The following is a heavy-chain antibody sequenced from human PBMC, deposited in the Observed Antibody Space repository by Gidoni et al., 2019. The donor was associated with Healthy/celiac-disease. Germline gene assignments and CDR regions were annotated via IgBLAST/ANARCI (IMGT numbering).Heavy chain of an antibody. V-gene: IGHV4-59*01. CDR1: GGSISSYY. Sequence: QVQLQESGPGLVKPSETLSLTRTVSGGSISSYYWRWIRPPPGKGLEWSGYNYYSGSTNYNPSLKSRVTISVDTSKNQFSLKLSSVTAADTAVYYCARGGVTVIPVLLFDYWGQGTLVTVSS. D-gene: IGHD4-17*01. CDR3: ARGGVTVIPVLLFDY. J-gene: IGHJ4*02. CDR2: NYYSGST.